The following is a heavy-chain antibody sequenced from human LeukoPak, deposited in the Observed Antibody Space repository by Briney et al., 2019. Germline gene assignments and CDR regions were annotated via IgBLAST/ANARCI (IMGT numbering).Heavy chain of an antibody. CDR3: ARDKSIGYYDFWSGSDY. J-gene: IGHJ4*02. V-gene: IGHV1-18*01. Sequence: PLASVKVPCKASGYTFTSYGISWVRQAPGQGLEWMGWISAYNGNTNYAQKLQGRVTMTTDTSTSTAYMELRSLRSDDTAVYYCARDKSIGYYDFWSGSDYWGQGTLVTVSS. CDR1: GYTFTSYG. D-gene: IGHD3-3*01. CDR2: ISAYNGNT.